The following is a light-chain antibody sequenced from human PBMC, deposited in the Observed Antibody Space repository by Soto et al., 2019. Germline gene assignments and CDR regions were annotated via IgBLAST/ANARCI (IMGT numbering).Light chain of an antibody. J-gene: IGKJ4*01. V-gene: IGKV3-20*01. Sequence: EIVLTQSPGTLSLSPGERATLSCRASQTVTSSYLAWYQQKPGQAPRLLVFGGSSRATGISDRFRGVGSGTSFTLTLSRLEPEDSAVYYCQQYGSSPLSCCGGTKGEI. CDR3: QQYGSSPLS. CDR1: QTVTSSY. CDR2: GGS.